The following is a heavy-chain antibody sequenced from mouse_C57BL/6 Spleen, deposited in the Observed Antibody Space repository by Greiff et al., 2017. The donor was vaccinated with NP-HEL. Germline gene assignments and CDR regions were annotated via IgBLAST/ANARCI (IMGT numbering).Heavy chain of an antibody. CDR3: ARHGTMVTTDWYFDV. Sequence: EVQGVESGGGLVKPGGSLKLSCAASGFTFSSYTMSWVRQTPEKRLEWVATISGGGGNTYYPDSVKGRFTISRVNVKNTLYLQMSSLRSEDTALYYCARHGTMVTTDWYFDVWGTGTTVTVSS. CDR2: ISGGGGNT. J-gene: IGHJ1*03. D-gene: IGHD2-2*01. V-gene: IGHV5-9*01. CDR1: GFTFSSYT.